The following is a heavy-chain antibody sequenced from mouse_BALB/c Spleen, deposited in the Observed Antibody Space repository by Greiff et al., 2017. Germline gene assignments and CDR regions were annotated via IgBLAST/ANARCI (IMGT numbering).Heavy chain of an antibody. Sequence: EVQLQESGGGLVQPGGSLKLSCAASGFTFSSYGMSWVRQTPDKRLELVATINSNGGSTYYPDSVKGRFTISRDNAKNTLYLQMSSLKSEDTAMYYCARTGTHYYAMDYWGQGTSVTVSS. J-gene: IGHJ4*01. CDR3: ARTGTHYYAMDY. D-gene: IGHD4-1*01. CDR2: INSNGGST. V-gene: IGHV5-6-3*01. CDR1: GFTFSSYG.